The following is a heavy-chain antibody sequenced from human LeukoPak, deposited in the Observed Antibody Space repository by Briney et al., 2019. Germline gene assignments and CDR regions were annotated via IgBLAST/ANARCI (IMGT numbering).Heavy chain of an antibody. CDR1: GFTFSIYA. CDR3: ARDPVLGDWYFDL. CDR2: ISYDGSNK. V-gene: IGHV3-30*04. Sequence: QPGRSLRLSCAASGFTFSIYAMHSVRQAPGKGLEWGAVISYDGSNKYYADSVKGRFTISRDNSKNTLYLQMNSLRAEDTAVYYCARDPVLGDWYFDLWGRGTLVTVSS. J-gene: IGHJ2*01. D-gene: IGHD3-16*01.